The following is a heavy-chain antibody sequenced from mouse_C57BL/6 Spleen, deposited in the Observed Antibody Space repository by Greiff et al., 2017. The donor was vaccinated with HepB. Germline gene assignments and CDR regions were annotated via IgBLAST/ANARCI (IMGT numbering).Heavy chain of an antibody. D-gene: IGHD3-2*02. J-gene: IGHJ1*03. Sequence: VQLQQPGAELVKPGASVKLSCKASGYTFTSYWMQWVKQRPGQGLEWIGEIDPSDSYTNYNQKFKGKATLTVDTSSSTAYMQLSSLTSEDSAVYYCARSPRHWYFDVWGTGTTVTVSS. CDR3: ARSPRHWYFDV. CDR2: IDPSDSYT. V-gene: IGHV1-50*01. CDR1: GYTFTSYW.